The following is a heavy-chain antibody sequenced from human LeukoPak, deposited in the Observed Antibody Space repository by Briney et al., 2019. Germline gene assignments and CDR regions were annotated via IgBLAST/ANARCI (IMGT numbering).Heavy chain of an antibody. Sequence: PGGSLRLSCAASGFTFSSYAMHWVRQAPGKGLEWVAVISYDGSNKYYADSVKGRFTISRDNSKNTLYLQMNSLRAEDTAVYYCARDRDGSGWHGGMDVWGQGTTVTVSS. D-gene: IGHD6-19*01. CDR1: GFTFSSYA. CDR2: ISYDGSNK. V-gene: IGHV3-30-3*01. J-gene: IGHJ6*02. CDR3: ARDRDGSGWHGGMDV.